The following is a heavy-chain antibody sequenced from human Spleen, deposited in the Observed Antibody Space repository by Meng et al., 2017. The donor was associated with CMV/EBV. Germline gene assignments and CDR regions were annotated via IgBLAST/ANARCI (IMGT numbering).Heavy chain of an antibody. J-gene: IGHJ3*02. CDR1: GFTFSSFS. V-gene: IGHV3-21*06. CDR2: MSGSGTYT. D-gene: IGHD3-16*01. CDR3: AREGGAFDI. Sequence: GESLKISCAASGFTFSSFSMHWVRQAPGKGLEWVSSMSGSGTYTYYAELVKGRFTISRDNAKNSLYLQMNSLRAEDTAVYYCAREGGAFDIWGQGTMVTVSS.